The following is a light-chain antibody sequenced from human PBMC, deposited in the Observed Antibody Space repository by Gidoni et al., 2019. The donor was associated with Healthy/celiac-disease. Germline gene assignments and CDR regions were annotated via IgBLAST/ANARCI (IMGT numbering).Light chain of an antibody. CDR1: SSDVGGYKY. CDR2: DVS. Sequence: QSALTQPASVSGSPGQSITISCTGTSSDVGGYKYVSWYQQHPGKAPKLMIYDVSNRPSGVSNRFSGSKSCNTASLTISGLQAEDEADYYCSSYTSSSINWVFGGGTKLTVL. V-gene: IGLV2-14*01. J-gene: IGLJ3*02. CDR3: SSYTSSSINWV.